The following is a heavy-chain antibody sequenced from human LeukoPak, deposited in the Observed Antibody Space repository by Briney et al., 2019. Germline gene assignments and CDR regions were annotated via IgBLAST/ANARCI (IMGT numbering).Heavy chain of an antibody. D-gene: IGHD6-13*01. J-gene: IGHJ4*02. Sequence: ASVKVSCKASGYTFTGYYMHWVRQAPGQGLEWMGWINPNSGGTNYAQKFQGRVTMTRDTSISTAYMELSRLRSDDTAVYYCARDRAAAAHFDYWGQGTLVTVSS. CDR2: INPNSGGT. CDR3: ARDRAAAAHFDY. V-gene: IGHV1-2*02. CDR1: GYTFTGYY.